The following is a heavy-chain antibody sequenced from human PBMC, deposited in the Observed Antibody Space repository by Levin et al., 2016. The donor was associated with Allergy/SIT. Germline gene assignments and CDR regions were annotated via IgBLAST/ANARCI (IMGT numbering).Heavy chain of an antibody. Sequence: GESLKISCAASGFTFSSYSMNWVRQAPGKGLEWISYISGSGGNTYYGDSVKGRFTISRDNSKNTVYLQMNTLRAEDTAIYYCAKGSPAAILDAFDLWGQGTLVTVSS. CDR3: AKGSPAAILDAFDL. D-gene: IGHD2-2*01. V-gene: IGHV3-23*01. CDR1: GFTFSSYS. J-gene: IGHJ3*01. CDR2: ISGSGGNT.